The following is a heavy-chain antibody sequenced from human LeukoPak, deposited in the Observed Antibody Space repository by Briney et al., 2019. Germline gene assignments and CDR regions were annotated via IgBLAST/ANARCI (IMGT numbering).Heavy chain of an antibody. Sequence: PGGSLSLSSAGPRFTFHVYAMHSGRLAPGKGLEWVSLITGDGRSTYYADSVKGRFTISRDNSKNSLYLQMNSLRTEDTALYDCAARSYHSSGPTACGQGTLVTASS. V-gene: IGHV3-43*02. CDR3: AARSYHSSGPTA. CDR2: ITGDGRST. J-gene: IGHJ5*02. D-gene: IGHD3-22*01. CDR1: RFTFHVYA.